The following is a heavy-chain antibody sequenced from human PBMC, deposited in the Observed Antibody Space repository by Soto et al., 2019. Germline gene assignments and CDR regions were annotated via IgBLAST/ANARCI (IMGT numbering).Heavy chain of an antibody. CDR1: GVSIFSYY. Sequence: ETLGLTGAVSGVSIFSYYWTWIRQPAGKGLEWIGLVYPSGSTNYNPSLKSLVTMSVDTSKNQFSLRLDSVTAADTAVYYCARERVSGLFSFLYWGQGALVTVYS. CDR2: VYPSGST. J-gene: IGHJ4*02. V-gene: IGHV4-4*07. CDR3: ARERVSGLFSFLY. D-gene: IGHD2-8*01.